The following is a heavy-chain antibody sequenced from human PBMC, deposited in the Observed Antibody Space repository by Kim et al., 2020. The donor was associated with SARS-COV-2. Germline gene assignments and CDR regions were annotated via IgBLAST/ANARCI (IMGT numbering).Heavy chain of an antibody. J-gene: IGHJ6*03. V-gene: IGHV5-51*01. Sequence: YSPSFQGHVTISADKSISTAYLQWSSLKASDTAMYYCARHAGYYYYYMDVWGKGTTVTVSS. CDR3: ARHAGYYYYYMDV.